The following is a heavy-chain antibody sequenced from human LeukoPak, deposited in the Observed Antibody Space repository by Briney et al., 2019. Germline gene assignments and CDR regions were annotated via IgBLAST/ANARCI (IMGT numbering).Heavy chain of an antibody. Sequence: SVKVSCKASGGTFSSYAISWVRQAPGQGLEWMGRIIPIFGTANYAQKFQGRVTITTDESTSTAYMELSSLRSEDTAVYYCARDKGSSGYYRTYYFDYWAREPWSPSPQ. V-gene: IGHV1-69*05. J-gene: IGHJ4*02. D-gene: IGHD3-22*01. CDR3: ARDKGSSGYYRTYYFDY. CDR1: GGTFSSYA. CDR2: IIPIFGTA.